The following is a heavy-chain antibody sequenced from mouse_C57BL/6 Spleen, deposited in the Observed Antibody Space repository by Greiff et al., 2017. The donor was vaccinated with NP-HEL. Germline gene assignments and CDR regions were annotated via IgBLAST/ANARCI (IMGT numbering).Heavy chain of an antibody. CDR2: INPSTGGT. CDR3: ARGADGTDY. CDR1: GYSFTGYY. Sequence: EVQLVESGPELVKPGASVKISCKASGYSFTGYYMNWVKQSPEKSLEWIGEINPSTGGTTYNQKFKAKATLTVDKATSTAYMQIKSLTSEDSAVYYCARGADGTDYWGQGTTLTVSS. J-gene: IGHJ2*01. D-gene: IGHD1-1*01. V-gene: IGHV1-42*01.